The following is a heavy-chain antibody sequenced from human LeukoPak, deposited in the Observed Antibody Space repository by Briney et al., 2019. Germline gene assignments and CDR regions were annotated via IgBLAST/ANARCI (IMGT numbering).Heavy chain of an antibody. V-gene: IGHV1-2*02. Sequence: ASVKVSCKASGYTFTGYYMHWVRPAPGQGLEWMGWINPNSGGTNYAQKFQGRVTMTRDTSISTAYMELSRLRSDDTAVYYCARDDGCSSTSCYGRNWFDPWGQGTLVTVSS. CDR1: GYTFTGYY. J-gene: IGHJ5*02. CDR3: ARDDGCSSTSCYGRNWFDP. CDR2: INPNSGGT. D-gene: IGHD2-2*01.